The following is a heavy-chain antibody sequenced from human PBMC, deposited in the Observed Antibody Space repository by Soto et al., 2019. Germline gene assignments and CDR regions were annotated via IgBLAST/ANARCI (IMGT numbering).Heavy chain of an antibody. D-gene: IGHD1-1*01. CDR1: RYIFTAYF. CDR3: ASHDTGARFDP. J-gene: IGHJ5*02. CDR2: INPNNGAT. Sequence: QVQLVQSGAEVKKPGASVKVSCKSPRYIFTAYFMHWVRQAPGQGLEWMGWINPNNGATHYGLSFQGRVTMTRETSISTAYMELSSLRSDDTAVYYFASHDTGARFDPWGQGTLVIVS. V-gene: IGHV1-2*02.